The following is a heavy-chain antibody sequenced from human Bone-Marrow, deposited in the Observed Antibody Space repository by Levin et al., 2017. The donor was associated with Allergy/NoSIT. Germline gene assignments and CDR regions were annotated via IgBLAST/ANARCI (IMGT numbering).Heavy chain of an antibody. Sequence: GGSLRLSCAASGFTFSSYSMNWVRQAPGKGLEWVSYIGSSSNAIYYADSVKGRFTISRDNAKNSLSLQMNSLRAEDTAVYYCAILYYDFWSASRAFHIWGQVTMVTVSS. D-gene: IGHD3-3*01. CDR3: AILYYDFWSASRAFHI. J-gene: IGHJ3*02. V-gene: IGHV3-48*01. CDR2: IGSSSNAI. CDR1: GFTFSSYS.